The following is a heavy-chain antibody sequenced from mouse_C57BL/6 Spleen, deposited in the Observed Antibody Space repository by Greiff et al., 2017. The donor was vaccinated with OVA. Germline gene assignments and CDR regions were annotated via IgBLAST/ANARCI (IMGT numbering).Heavy chain of an antibody. J-gene: IGHJ3*01. D-gene: IGHD1-1*01. Sequence: QVQLQQPGAELVKPGASVKLSCKASGYTFTSYWMHWVKQRPGQGLEWIGMIHPNSGSTNYNEKFKSKATLTVDKSSSTAYMQLSSLTSEDSAVFYCARRGTTVVDPAWFAYWGQGTLVTVSA. CDR2: IHPNSGST. V-gene: IGHV1-64*01. CDR3: ARRGTTVVDPAWFAY. CDR1: GYTFTSYW.